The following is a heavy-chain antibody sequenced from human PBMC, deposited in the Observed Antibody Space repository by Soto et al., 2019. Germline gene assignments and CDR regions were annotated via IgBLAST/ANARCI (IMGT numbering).Heavy chain of an antibody. Sequence: GGSLRLSCAASGFTFDDYTMHWVRQAPGKGLEWVSIISWDGGSTYYADSVKGRFIISRDNSKNSLYLQMNSLRTEDTALYYCAKGTFSGPLDYWGQGTLVTVSS. J-gene: IGHJ4*02. CDR1: GFTFDDYT. V-gene: IGHV3-43*01. CDR3: AKGTFSGPLDY. CDR2: ISWDGGST. D-gene: IGHD1-1*01.